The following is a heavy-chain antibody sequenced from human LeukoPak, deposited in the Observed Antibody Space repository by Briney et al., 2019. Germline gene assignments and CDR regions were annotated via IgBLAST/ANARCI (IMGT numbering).Heavy chain of an antibody. Sequence: GGSLRLSCAASGFTFSSYAMSRVRQAPGKGLEWVSAISGSGGSTYYADSVKGRFTISRDNSKNTLYLQMNSLRTEDTAVYYCAKPPTGIVVVPAAIDWGQGTLVTVSS. CDR2: ISGSGGST. V-gene: IGHV3-23*01. D-gene: IGHD2-2*02. CDR1: GFTFSSYA. CDR3: AKPPTGIVVVPAAID. J-gene: IGHJ4*02.